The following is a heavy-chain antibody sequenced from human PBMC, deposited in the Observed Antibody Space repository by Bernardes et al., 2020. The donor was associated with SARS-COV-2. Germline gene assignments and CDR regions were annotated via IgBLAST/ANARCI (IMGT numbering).Heavy chain of an antibody. CDR2: IQSGGYT. CDR1: GFTVSSKY. CDR3: ARGLRWAFDY. J-gene: IGHJ4*02. D-gene: IGHD4-17*01. V-gene: IGHV3-53*01. Sequence: GGSLRLSCAVSGFTVSSKYMNWVRQAPGKGLEWVSVIQSGGYTNYADSVKGRFTVSRDTSENTVSLQMNSLRAEDTAVYYCARGLRWAFDYWCQGTLVSVSS.